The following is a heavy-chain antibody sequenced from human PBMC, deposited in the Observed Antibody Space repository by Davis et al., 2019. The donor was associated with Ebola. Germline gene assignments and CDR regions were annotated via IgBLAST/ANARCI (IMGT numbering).Heavy chain of an antibody. J-gene: IGHJ6*04. CDR3: ARGMGLTALGGLYFYSYAMDV. CDR2: MNPNSRST. V-gene: IGHV1-8*01. Sequence: AASVQVSCKASGYTFTSYDIHWVRQATGQGLEWMGWMNPNSRSTGYTQKFQGRVTMTRNTSLSTAYMELGSLRSEDTAVYYCARGMGLTALGGLYFYSYAMDVWGKGTTVTVSS. D-gene: IGHD4/OR15-4a*01. CDR1: GYTFTSYD.